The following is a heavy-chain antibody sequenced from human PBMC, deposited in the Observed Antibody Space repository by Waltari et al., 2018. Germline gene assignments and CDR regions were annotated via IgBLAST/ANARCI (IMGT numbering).Heavy chain of an antibody. CDR2: IYYSGST. Sequence: QVQLQESGPGLVKPSETLSLTCTVSGGSISSPYWSWIRQTPGKGLEWIGYIYYSGSTTYNPARKSRVTISVDTSKTQFSLNLRSVTAADTAVYYCASGSLYSSGWYGYWGQGTLFTVSS. D-gene: IGHD6-19*01. J-gene: IGHJ4*02. CDR3: ASGSLYSSGWYGY. V-gene: IGHV4-59*11. CDR1: GGSISSPY.